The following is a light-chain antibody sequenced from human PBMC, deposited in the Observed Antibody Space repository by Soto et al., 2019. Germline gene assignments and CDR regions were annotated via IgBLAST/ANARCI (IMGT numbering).Light chain of an antibody. CDR1: SSDNGGYNY. V-gene: IGLV2-8*01. CDR3: SSYAGSNNFVL. Sequence: QSALTQPPSASGSPGQSVTISCTGSSSDNGGYNYVSWYQQHPGKAPKLMVYEVSKRPSGVPDRFSGSKSGNTASLTVSGLQAEDEADYYCSSYAGSNNFVLFGGGTQLTVL. CDR2: EVS. J-gene: IGLJ2*01.